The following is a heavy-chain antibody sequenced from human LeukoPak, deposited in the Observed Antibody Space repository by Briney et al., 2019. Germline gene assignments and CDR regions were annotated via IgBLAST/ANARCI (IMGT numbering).Heavy chain of an antibody. CDR2: IIPIFGTA. D-gene: IGHD3-22*01. V-gene: IGHV1-69*13. J-gene: IGHJ1*01. CDR3: ARAHYYDSSGYYGYFQH. Sequence: SVKVSCKASGGTFSSYAISWVRQAPGQGLEWMGGIIPIFGTANYAQKFQGRVTITADESTSTAYMELSSLRSEDTAVYYCARAHYYDSSGYYGYFQHWGQGTLVTVSS. CDR1: GGTFSSYA.